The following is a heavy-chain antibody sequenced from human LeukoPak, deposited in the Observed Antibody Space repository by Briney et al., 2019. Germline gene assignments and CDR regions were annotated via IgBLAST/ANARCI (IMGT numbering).Heavy chain of an antibody. V-gene: IGHV3-30-3*01. CDR1: GFTFSSYA. Sequence: GGSLRLSCAASGFTFSSYAMHWVRQAPGKGLEWVAVISYDGSNKYYAGSVKGRFTISRDNSKNTLYLQMNSLRAEDTAVYYCAREKWELDYWGQGTLVTVSS. CDR3: AREKWELDY. D-gene: IGHD1-26*01. CDR2: ISYDGSNK. J-gene: IGHJ4*02.